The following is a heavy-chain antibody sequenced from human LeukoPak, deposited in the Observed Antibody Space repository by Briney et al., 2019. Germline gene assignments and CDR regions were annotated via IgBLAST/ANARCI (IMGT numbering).Heavy chain of an antibody. CDR1: GGSISSYH. CDR3: ARVRLGELSLYTNWFDP. D-gene: IGHD3-16*02. Sequence: SETLSLTCTVSGGSISSYHWSWIRQPPGKGLEWIGYIYYSGSTNYNPSLKSRVTISVDTSKNQFSLKLSSVTAADTAVYYCARVRLGELSLYTNWFDPWGQGTLVTVSS. CDR2: IYYSGST. V-gene: IGHV4-59*01. J-gene: IGHJ5*02.